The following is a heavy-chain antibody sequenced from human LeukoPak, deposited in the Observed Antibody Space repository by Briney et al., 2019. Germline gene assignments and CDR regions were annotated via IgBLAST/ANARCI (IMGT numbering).Heavy chain of an antibody. J-gene: IGHJ4*02. CDR2: IKGGGGDP. CDR1: GFTFSTYP. CDR3: AQGGHDYTPVYC. D-gene: IGHD4-11*01. V-gene: IGHV3-23*01. Sequence: WGSLRLSCAASGFTFSTYPMGWVRQAPGQGLEWFSSIKGGGGDPFYADSVRGRFTISRDKSKNTLYLQLTSLRAADTAVYFCAQGGHDYTPVYCWGQGTLVTVSS.